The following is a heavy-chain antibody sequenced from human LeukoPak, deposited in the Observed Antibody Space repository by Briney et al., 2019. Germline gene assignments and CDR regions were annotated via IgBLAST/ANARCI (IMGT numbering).Heavy chain of an antibody. CDR3: ATQSWIQLWLPSSFDY. D-gene: IGHD5-18*01. CDR1: GGSISSYY. J-gene: IGHJ4*02. V-gene: IGHV4-59*08. CDR2: IYYSGST. Sequence: SETLSLTCTVSGGSISSYYWSWIRQPPGKGLEWIGYIYYSGSTNYNPSLKSRVTISVDTSKNQFSLKLSSVTAADTAVYYCATQSWIQLWLPSSFDYWGQGTLVTVSS.